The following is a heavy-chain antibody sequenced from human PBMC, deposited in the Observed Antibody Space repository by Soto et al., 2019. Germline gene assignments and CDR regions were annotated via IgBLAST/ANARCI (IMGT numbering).Heavy chain of an antibody. J-gene: IGHJ4*02. V-gene: IGHV4-34*09. CDR3: ARVQTLFGIINVFDY. CDR2: INHSGGT. CDR1: GGSFSAYY. D-gene: IGHD3-3*01. Sequence: SETLSLTCAVYGGSFSAYYWSWIRQPPGKGLEWIGEINHSGGTSYNPSLETRVTISIGTSKTQFSLKLSSVTAADTAVYYCARVQTLFGIINVFDYWGQGTLVTVSS.